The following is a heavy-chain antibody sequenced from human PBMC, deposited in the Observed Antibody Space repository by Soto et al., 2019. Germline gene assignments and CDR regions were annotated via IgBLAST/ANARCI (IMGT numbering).Heavy chain of an antibody. CDR1: GYTFTSYY. CDR3: ASGRERVLYGMDV. J-gene: IGHJ6*02. CDR2: INPSGGST. D-gene: IGHD2-8*01. V-gene: IGHV1-46*01. Sequence: QVQLVQSGAEVKKPGASVKVSCKASGYTFTSYYMHWVRQAPGQGLEWTGIINPSGGSTSYAQKFQGRVTMTRDTSTSTVYMELSSLRSEDTAVYYCASGRERVLYGMDVWGQGTTVTVSS.